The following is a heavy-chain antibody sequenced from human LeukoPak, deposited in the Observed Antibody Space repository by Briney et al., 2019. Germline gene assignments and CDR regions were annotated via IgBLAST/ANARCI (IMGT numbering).Heavy chain of an antibody. V-gene: IGHV3-23*01. D-gene: IGHD3-22*01. CDR2: ISGSGFNT. CDR1: GFTFSSYA. Sequence: GGSLRLSCAASGFTFSSYAMTWFRQAPGKGLEWVSGISGSGFNTYYADSVKGRFTISRDNSKNTLSLQMNSLRAEDTAVYYCARSDYYDSSGYYWWNAFDIWGQGTMVTVSS. CDR3: ARSDYYDSSGYYWWNAFDI. J-gene: IGHJ3*02.